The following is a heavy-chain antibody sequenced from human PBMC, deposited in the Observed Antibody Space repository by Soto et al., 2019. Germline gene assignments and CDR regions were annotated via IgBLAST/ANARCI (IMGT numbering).Heavy chain of an antibody. D-gene: IGHD1-1*01. CDR2: IDPSNSYI. V-gene: IGHV5-10-1*01. J-gene: IGHJ6*02. Sequence: PGESLKISCQGSGYSFTTHWITWVRQTPGKGLEWMGRIDPSNSYINYSPSFQGHATISVDRSISTSYLQWSRLGASDNAIYYCARRLSGPKEEYNAYYFYGLDVWGQGTKVTVSS. CDR3: ARRLSGPKEEYNAYYFYGLDV. CDR1: GYSFTTHW.